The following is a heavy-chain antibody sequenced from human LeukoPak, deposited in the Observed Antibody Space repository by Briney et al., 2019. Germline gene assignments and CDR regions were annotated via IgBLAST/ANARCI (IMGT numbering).Heavy chain of an antibody. V-gene: IGHV1-8*02. CDR3: ARGYSGYDDATGL. J-gene: IGHJ4*02. D-gene: IGHD5-12*01. Sequence: GASVKVSCKTSGYTFTGYFMHWVRQAPRQGLEWMGWINPNSGNTGYAQKFQGRVTMTRNTSISTAYMELSSLRSEDTAVYYCARGYSGYDDATGLWGQGTLVTVSS. CDR2: INPNSGNT. CDR1: GYTFTGYF.